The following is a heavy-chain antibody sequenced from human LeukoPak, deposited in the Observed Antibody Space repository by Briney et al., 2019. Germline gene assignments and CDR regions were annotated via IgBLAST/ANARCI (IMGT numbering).Heavy chain of an antibody. Sequence: SETLSLTCAVYGGSLSGYYWSWIRQPPGKGLEWIGEINHSGSTNYNPSLKSRVTISVDTSKNQFSLRLSSVTAADTAVYYCARDSYYGSGSYTWWGQGTLVTVSS. V-gene: IGHV4-34*01. CDR1: GGSLSGYY. J-gene: IGHJ4*02. D-gene: IGHD3-10*01. CDR3: ARDSYYGSGSYTW. CDR2: INHSGST.